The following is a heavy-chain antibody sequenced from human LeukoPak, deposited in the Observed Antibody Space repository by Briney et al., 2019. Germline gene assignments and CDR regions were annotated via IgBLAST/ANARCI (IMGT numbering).Heavy chain of an antibody. CDR2: IIPILGIA. D-gene: IGHD4-11*01. V-gene: IGHV1-69*04. J-gene: IGHJ5*02. CDR1: GGTFSSYA. CDR3: ATPPPRVTKSTEGGWFDP. Sequence: SVKVSCKASGGTFSSYAISWVRQAPGQGLEWMGRIIPILGIANYAQKFQGRVTITADKSTSTAYMELSSLRSEDTAVYYCATPPPRVTKSTEGGWFDPWGKGTLVTVSS.